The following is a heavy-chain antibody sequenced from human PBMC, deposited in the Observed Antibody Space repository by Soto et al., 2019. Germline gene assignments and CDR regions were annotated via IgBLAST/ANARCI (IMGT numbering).Heavy chain of an antibody. CDR3: ARDLGYYDSSGYFSYYYYYGMDV. Sequence: ASVKVSCKASGYTFTSYAMHWVRQAPGQRLEWMGRINAGNGNTKYSQKFQGRVTITRDTSASTAYMELSSLRSEDTAVYYCARDLGYYDSSGYFSYYYYYGMDVWGQGTTVTVSS. CDR1: GYTFTSYA. D-gene: IGHD3-22*01. J-gene: IGHJ6*02. CDR2: INAGNGNT. V-gene: IGHV1-3*01.